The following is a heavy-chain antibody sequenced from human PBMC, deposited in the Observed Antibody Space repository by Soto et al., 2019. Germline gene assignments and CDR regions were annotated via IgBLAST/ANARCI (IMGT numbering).Heavy chain of an antibody. CDR2: KYYGGST. J-gene: IGHJ5*02. CDR3: ARPQTGHSGGSQFDP. CDR1: GASIRNNYVY. V-gene: IGHV4-39*01. D-gene: IGHD6-19*01. Sequence: SATLSLTCAVSGASIRNNYVYWCRVRHPPVKGLEWIGSKYYGGSTYYNPSLKSRVTRSVDTSKNQFSLKLTSVTPADTAVYYCARPQTGHSGGSQFDPWGQGSLVTVSS.